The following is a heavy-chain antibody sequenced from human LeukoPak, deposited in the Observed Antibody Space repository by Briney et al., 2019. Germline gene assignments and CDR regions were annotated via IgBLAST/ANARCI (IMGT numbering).Heavy chain of an antibody. V-gene: IGHV3-7*04. CDR1: GFTFSTYW. D-gene: IGHD2-15*01. J-gene: IGHJ4*02. CDR2: IHQDGNGK. Sequence: GGSLRLSCAASGFTFSTYWMSWVRQAPGKGLEWVANIHQDGNGKYYVDSVKGRFTISRDNAKNSLYLQMNSLRAEDTVVYYCARGDKFSGDYWGQGTLVTVSS. CDR3: ARGDKFSGDY.